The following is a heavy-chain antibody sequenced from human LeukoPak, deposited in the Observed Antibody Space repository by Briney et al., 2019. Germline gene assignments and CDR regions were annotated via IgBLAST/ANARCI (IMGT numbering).Heavy chain of an antibody. CDR2: INPSGGST. V-gene: IGHV1-46*01. J-gene: IGHJ4*02. Sequence: ASVKVSCEASGYTFTSYYMHWVRQAPGQGREWMGIINPSGGSTSYAQKFQGRVTMTRDTSTSTVYMELSSLRSEDTAVYYCARVDSGDYFDYWGQGTLVTLSS. CDR3: ARVDSGDYFDY. CDR1: GYTFTSYY. D-gene: IGHD5-12*01.